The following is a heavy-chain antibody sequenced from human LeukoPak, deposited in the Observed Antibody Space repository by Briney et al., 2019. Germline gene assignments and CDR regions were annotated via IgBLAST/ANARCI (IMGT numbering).Heavy chain of an antibody. D-gene: IGHD1-14*01. CDR3: ARAPDFAPDY. CDR1: GGSISSYH. Sequence: ASETLSLTCTVSGGSISSYHWSWIRQPPGKGLEWIGYIYYSGSTNYNPSLKSRVTISVDTSKNQFSLKLSSVTAADTAVYYCARAPDFAPDYWGQGTLVTVSS. J-gene: IGHJ4*02. V-gene: IGHV4-59*01. CDR2: IYYSGST.